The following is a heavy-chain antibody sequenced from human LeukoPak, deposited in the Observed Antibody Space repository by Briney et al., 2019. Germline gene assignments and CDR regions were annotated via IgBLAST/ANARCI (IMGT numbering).Heavy chain of an antibody. D-gene: IGHD3-22*01. Sequence: GASVKVSCKASGGTFSSYAISWVRRAPGQGLEWMGGIIPIFGTANYAQKFQGRVTITADESTSTAYMELSSLRSEDTAVYYCARDPAEDYYDSSGYDWGQGTLVTVSS. V-gene: IGHV1-69*01. J-gene: IGHJ1*01. CDR1: GGTFSSYA. CDR3: ARDPAEDYYDSSGYD. CDR2: IIPIFGTA.